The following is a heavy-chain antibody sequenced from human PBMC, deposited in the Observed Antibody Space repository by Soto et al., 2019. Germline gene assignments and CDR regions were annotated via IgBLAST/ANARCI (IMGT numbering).Heavy chain of an antibody. CDR3: ARAIRGFSYVVDY. Sequence: GGSLRLSCAASGFTFSSHSINWVRQAPGKGLEWVSYISGSGATKYYADSVKGRFTISRDNARNSLYLQMSSLSDEDTAVYYCARAIRGFSYVVDYWGQGTLVTVSS. D-gene: IGHD5-18*01. CDR1: GFTFSSHS. V-gene: IGHV3-48*02. CDR2: ISGSGATK. J-gene: IGHJ4*02.